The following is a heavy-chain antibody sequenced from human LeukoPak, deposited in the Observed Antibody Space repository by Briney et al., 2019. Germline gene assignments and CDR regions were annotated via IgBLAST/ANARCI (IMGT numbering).Heavy chain of an antibody. J-gene: IGHJ4*02. CDR1: GFTFTTYW. V-gene: IGHV3-74*03. CDR3: IRETHVGLHLEY. Sequence: GGSLRHSCAASGFTFTTYWMHWVRQVPGKGLVWVARINTDGRVTTYADSVKGRFTVSRDNAENTLYLQMNDLRPEDTAIYYCIRETHVGLHLEYWGQGTLATVTS. CDR2: INTDGRVT. D-gene: IGHD3-10*02.